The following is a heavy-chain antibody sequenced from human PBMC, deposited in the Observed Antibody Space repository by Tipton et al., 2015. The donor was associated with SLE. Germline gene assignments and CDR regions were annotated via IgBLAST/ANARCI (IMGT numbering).Heavy chain of an antibody. Sequence: GSLRLSCAASGFTFSSFEMNWVRQAPGKGLEWISYISSSGTAIYYADSVKGRFTISRDNAKNSLYLQMNSLRVEDTAVYYCASPYYDTHQLLKKQDSYYQMDVWGNGTTVTVSS. J-gene: IGHJ6*03. CDR1: GFTFSSFE. V-gene: IGHV3-48*03. D-gene: IGHD3-22*01. CDR3: ASPYYDTHQLLKKQDSYYQMDV. CDR2: ISSSGTAI.